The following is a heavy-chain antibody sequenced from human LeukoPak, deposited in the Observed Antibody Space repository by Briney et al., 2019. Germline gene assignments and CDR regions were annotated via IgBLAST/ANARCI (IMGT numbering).Heavy chain of an antibody. D-gene: IGHD6-13*01. CDR2: IKQDGSEK. CDR3: ARVGLYSSSWYSV. J-gene: IGHJ4*02. V-gene: IGHV3-7*01. Sequence: GGSLRLSCAASGFTFSTYWMTWVRQAPGKGLEWVANIKQDGSEKYYVDSVEGRFTISRDNAKNSLYLQMNSLRAEDTAVYYCARVGLYSSSWYSVWGQGTLVTVSS. CDR1: GFTFSTYW.